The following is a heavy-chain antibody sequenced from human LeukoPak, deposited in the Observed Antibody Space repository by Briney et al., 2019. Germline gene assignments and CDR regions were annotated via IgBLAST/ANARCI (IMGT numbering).Heavy chain of an antibody. CDR3: ASLSPLYYDSSGYSY. D-gene: IGHD3-22*01. CDR2: IYGGDST. Sequence: PGGSLRLSCAASGFTVSSNYMSLVRQAPGQGLEWGSVIYGGDSTYYADSVKGRFTISRDNSKNTLYLQMNSLRAEDTAVYYCASLSPLYYDSSGYSYWGQGTLVTVSS. J-gene: IGHJ4*02. V-gene: IGHV3-53*01. CDR1: GFTVSSNY.